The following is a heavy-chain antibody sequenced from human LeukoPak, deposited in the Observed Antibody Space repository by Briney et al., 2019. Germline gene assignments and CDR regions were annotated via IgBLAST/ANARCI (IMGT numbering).Heavy chain of an antibody. D-gene: IGHD6-13*01. CDR3: ARDSGAAGTDY. V-gene: IGHV4-59*01. CDR1: GGSISSYY. J-gene: IGHJ4*02. Sequence: SETLSLTCTVSGGSISSYYWSWIRQPPGKGLEWIGYIYYSGSTNFNPSRKSRVTISVDTSKNQFSLKLSSVTAADTAVYYCARDSGAAGTDYWGQGTLVTVSS. CDR2: IYYSGST.